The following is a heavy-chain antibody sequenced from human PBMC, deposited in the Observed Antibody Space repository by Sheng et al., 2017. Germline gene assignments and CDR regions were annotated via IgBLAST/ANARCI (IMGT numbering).Heavy chain of an antibody. D-gene: IGHD3-3*01. CDR3: AKGHNFWSGYHKTPVDV. V-gene: IGHV3-23*04. CDR1: GFAFNSNA. Sequence: EVQLVESGGGSVQPGGTLRLSCVASGFAFNSNAMTWVRQAPGKGLEWISVITSRGDATFYAESVKGRFTVSRDNSKNTLFLQMNSLRVEDTAIYFCAKGHNFWSGYHKTPVDVWGKGTTVIVSS. CDR2: ITSRGDAT. J-gene: IGHJ6*03.